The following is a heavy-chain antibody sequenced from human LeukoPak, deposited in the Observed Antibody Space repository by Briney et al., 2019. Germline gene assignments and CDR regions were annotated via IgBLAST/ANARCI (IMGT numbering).Heavy chain of an antibody. CDR3: ATAGQYRFDN. V-gene: IGHV3-74*01. D-gene: IGHD6-19*01. Sequence: GGSLRLSCAASRFTFSTFWMHWVGQSPGDGAVWVSRINNDGSTTNYADSVKGRFTISRDNAKNTLYLQMNSLTDDDTAVYYCATAGQYRFDNWGQGTLVTVSS. J-gene: IGHJ5*02. CDR1: RFTFSTFW. CDR2: INNDGSTT.